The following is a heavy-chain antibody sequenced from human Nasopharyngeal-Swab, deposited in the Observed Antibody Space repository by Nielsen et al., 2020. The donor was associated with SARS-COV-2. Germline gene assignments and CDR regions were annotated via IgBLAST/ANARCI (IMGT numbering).Heavy chain of an antibody. CDR1: GFTFSSYW. CDR3: ATYPRHDAFDI. CDR2: IKQDGSEK. D-gene: IGHD6-25*01. V-gene: IGHV3-7*01. Sequence: GGSLRLSCAASGFTFSSYWMSWVRRAPGKGLEWVANIKQDGSEKYYVDSVKGRFTISRDDAKNSLYLQVNSLRAEDTAVYYCATYPRHDAFDIWGQGTMVTVSS. J-gene: IGHJ3*02.